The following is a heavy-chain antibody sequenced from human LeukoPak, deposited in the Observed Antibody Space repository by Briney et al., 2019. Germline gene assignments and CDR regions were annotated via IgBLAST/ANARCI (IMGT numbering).Heavy chain of an antibody. J-gene: IGHJ4*02. V-gene: IGHV4-39*07. D-gene: IGHD6-19*01. CDR2: IYYSGST. Sequence: PSETLSLTCTVSGGSISSSSYYWGWIRQPPGKGLEWIGSIYYSGSTYYNPSLKSRVTISVDTSKNQFSLKLSSVTAADTAVYYCARIPYSSGWGYFDYWGQGTLVTVSS. CDR3: ARIPYSSGWGYFDY. CDR1: GGSISSSSYY.